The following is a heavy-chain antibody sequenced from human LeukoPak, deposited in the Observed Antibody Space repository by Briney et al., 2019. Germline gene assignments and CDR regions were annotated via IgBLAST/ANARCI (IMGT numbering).Heavy chain of an antibody. CDR2: IYYTGST. V-gene: IGHV4-31*03. D-gene: IGHD1/OR15-1a*01. CDR1: GGSISSGGYY. J-gene: IGHJ5*02. Sequence: SETLSLTCTVSGGSISSGGYYWSWIRQHPGKGLECLGYIYYTGSTYYNPSLKSRVTMSVDTSKNQFSLKLSSVTAADTAVYYCARLEQTTWFDPWGQGTLVTVSS. CDR3: ARLEQTTWFDP.